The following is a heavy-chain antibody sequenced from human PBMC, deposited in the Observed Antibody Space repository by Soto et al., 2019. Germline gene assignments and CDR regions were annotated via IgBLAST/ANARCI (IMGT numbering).Heavy chain of an antibody. CDR3: ARAGGFLESDNWFDP. Sequence: QVQLQESGPGLVKPSQTLSLTCTVSGGSISSGGYYWSWIRQHPGKGLEWIGYIYYSGSTYYNPALKSRVTRSVDTSKDQFSLKLSSVTAADTAVYYCARAGGFLESDNWFDPWGQGTLVTVSS. D-gene: IGHD3-3*01. V-gene: IGHV4-31*03. CDR1: GGSISSGGYY. J-gene: IGHJ5*02. CDR2: IYYSGST.